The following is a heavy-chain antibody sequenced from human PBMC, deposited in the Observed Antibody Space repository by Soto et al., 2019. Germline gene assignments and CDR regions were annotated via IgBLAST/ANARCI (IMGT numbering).Heavy chain of an antibody. CDR3: ARAPPYGRNRFDP. CDR1: GGSISSGDYY. CDR2: IYYSGST. V-gene: IGHV4-30-4*01. Sequence: PSETLSLTCTVSGGSISSGDYYWSWIRQPPGKGLEWIGYIYYSGSTYYNPSLKSRVTISVDTSKTQFSLKLSSVTAADTAVYYCARAPPYGRNRFDPWGQGTLVTVSS. D-gene: IGHD3-16*01. J-gene: IGHJ5*02.